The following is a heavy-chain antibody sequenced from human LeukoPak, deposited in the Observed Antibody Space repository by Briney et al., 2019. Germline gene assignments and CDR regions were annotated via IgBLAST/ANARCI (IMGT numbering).Heavy chain of an antibody. J-gene: IGHJ4*02. V-gene: IGHV1-69*05. CDR1: EGTFSSYP. CDR2: IIPIFGTA. CDR3: ARSYYGDYSYYFDY. D-gene: IGHD4-17*01. Sequence: GPPVKSPAKPSEGTFSSYPISGWGKPPGQGLDGRGGIIPIFGTANYAQKFQGRVTITTDESTSTAYMELSSLRSEDTAVYYCARSYYGDYSYYFDYWGQGTLVTVSS.